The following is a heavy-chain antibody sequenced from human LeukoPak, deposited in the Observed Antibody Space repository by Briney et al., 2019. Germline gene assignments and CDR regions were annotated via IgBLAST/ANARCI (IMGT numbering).Heavy chain of an antibody. V-gene: IGHV3-11*03. CDR2: ISSSSSHT. CDR3: AKMVREFYTISYYFDY. Sequence: GGSLRLSCAASGFTFSDYYMNWIRQAPGKGLEWVSYISSSSSHTKYADSVKGRFTISRDNSKNTLYLQMNSLRADDTAVYYCAKMVREFYTISYYFDYWGQGTLVTVSS. CDR1: GFTFSDYY. D-gene: IGHD2-8*01. J-gene: IGHJ4*02.